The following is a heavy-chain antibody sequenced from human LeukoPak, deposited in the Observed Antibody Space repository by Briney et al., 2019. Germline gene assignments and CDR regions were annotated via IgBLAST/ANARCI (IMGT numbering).Heavy chain of an antibody. V-gene: IGHV1-69*06. J-gene: IGHJ4*02. CDR2: IIPIFGTA. Sequence: GASVKVSCKASGGTFSSYAISWVRQAPGQGLEWMGGIIPIFGTANYAQKFQGRVTMTEDTSTDTAYMELSSLRSEDTAVYYCATVGPYSGYVKLDYWGQGTLVTVSS. CDR3: ATVGPYSGYVKLDY. CDR1: GGTFSSYA. D-gene: IGHD5-12*01.